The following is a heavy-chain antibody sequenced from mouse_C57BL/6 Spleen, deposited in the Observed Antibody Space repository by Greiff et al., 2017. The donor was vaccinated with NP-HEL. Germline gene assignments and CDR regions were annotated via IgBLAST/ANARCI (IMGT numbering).Heavy chain of an antibody. CDR1: GYTFTSYW. J-gene: IGHJ2*01. CDR2: INPSNGGT. V-gene: IGHV1-53*01. Sequence: QVQLQQPGTELVKPGASVKLSCKASGYTFTSYWMHWVKQRPGQGLEWIGNINPSNGGTNYNEKFKSKATLTVDKSSSTAYMQLSSLTSEDPAVYYCARSITTVVAPYCFDYWGQGTTLTVSS. D-gene: IGHD1-1*01. CDR3: ARSITTVVAPYCFDY.